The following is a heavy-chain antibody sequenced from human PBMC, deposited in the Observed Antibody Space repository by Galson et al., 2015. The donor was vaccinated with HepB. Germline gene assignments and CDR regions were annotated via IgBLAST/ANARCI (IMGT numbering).Heavy chain of an antibody. D-gene: IGHD1-26*01. J-gene: IGHJ3*02. CDR2: IYPGDSDT. V-gene: IGHV5-51*01. CDR3: AGLAPYSGSPWGAFDI. CDR1: GYSFTTYW. Sequence: QSGAEVKKPGESLKISCKGSGYSFTTYWIGWVRQMPGKGLEWMGIIYPGDSDTRYSPSFQGQVTISADKSISTAYLQWSSLKASDTAMYYCAGLAPYSGSPWGAFDIWGQGTMVTVSS.